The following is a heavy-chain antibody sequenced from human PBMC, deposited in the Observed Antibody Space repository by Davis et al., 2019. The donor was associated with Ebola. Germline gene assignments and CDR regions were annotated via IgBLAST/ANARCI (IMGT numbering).Heavy chain of an antibody. Sequence: MPSETLSLTCAVSGGSISSSNWWSWVRQPPGKGLEWIGEIYHSGSTNYNPSLKSRVTISVDKSKNQFSLKLSSVTAADTAVYYCARVQLLWFGELLYYYYGMDVWGKGTTVTVSS. J-gene: IGHJ6*04. CDR2: IYHSGST. V-gene: IGHV4-4*02. CDR3: ARVQLLWFGELLYYYYGMDV. CDR1: GGSISSSNW. D-gene: IGHD3-10*01.